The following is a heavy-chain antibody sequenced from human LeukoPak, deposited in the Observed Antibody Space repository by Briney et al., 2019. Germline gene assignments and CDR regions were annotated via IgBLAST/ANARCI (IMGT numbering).Heavy chain of an antibody. V-gene: IGHV3-30*04. D-gene: IGHD3-22*01. CDR1: GFTFSSYA. Sequence: PGGSLRLSCAASGFTFSSYAMHWVRQAPGKGLEWVAVISYDRSNKYYADSVKGRFTISRDNSKNTLYLQMNSLRAEDTAVYYCARDPYYYDSSGFDYWGQGTLVTVSS. CDR3: ARDPYYYDSSGFDY. CDR2: ISYDRSNK. J-gene: IGHJ4*02.